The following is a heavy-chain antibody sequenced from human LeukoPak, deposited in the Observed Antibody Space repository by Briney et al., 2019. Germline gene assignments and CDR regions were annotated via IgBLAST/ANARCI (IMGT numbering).Heavy chain of an antibody. D-gene: IGHD3-22*01. J-gene: IGHJ4*02. V-gene: IGHV4-30-4*01. CDR1: GGSISSGDYY. CDR2: IYYRGSN. CDR3: ARGVRRSGYYDY. Sequence: PSQTLSLTCTVSGGSISSGDYYWSWVRQPPGKGLEWVGYIYYRGSNSYNPSLKSRVTMSVYKSKNQLSLNLNSVTDADTAVYYCARGVRRSGYYDYWGQGTLVAVSS.